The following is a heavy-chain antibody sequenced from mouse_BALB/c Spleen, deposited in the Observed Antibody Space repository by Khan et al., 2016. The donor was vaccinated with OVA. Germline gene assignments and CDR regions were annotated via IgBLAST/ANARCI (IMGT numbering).Heavy chain of an antibody. CDR3: TRDNNYYGYLAY. D-gene: IGHD1-2*01. J-gene: IGHJ3*01. V-gene: IGHV3-6*02. CDR1: GYSITSGYY. Sequence: VQLQQSGPGLVKPSQSLSLTCSVTGYSITSGYYCNWIRQLPENILEWIGYISYDGSNNYTPPLKNRISINRDTSENQFFLTLNTVTTEDTATYYCTRDNNYYGYLAYWGQETLVTVAA. CDR2: ISYDGSN.